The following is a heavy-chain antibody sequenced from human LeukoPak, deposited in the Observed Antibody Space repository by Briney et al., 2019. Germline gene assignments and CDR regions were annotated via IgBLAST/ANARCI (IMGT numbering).Heavy chain of an antibody. D-gene: IGHD2-21*02. V-gene: IGHV3-48*01. J-gene: IGHJ4*02. CDR2: ISTGSSTI. CDR1: GFTFSSYN. Sequence: GSLRLSCAASGFTFSSYNMNWVRQAPGKGLEWVSYISTGSSTIYYADSVKGRFIISRDKAKNSLYLQMNSLRAEDTAVYYCARGSVVVTTIFDYWGQGTLVTVSS. CDR3: ARGSVVVTTIFDY.